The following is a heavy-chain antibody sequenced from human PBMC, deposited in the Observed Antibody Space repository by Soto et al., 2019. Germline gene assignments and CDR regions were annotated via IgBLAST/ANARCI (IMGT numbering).Heavy chain of an antibody. Sequence: EPSMKVSCKSSGGTFSSYAISWVRQAPVQVLEWMGGIIPIFGTANYAQKFQGRVTITADKSTSTAYMELSSLRSEDTAVYYCARSPLERTDTYYYGMDVWRQGNTVTASS. CDR3: ARSPLERTDTYYYGMDV. CDR1: GGTFSSYA. V-gene: IGHV1-69*06. J-gene: IGHJ6*02. CDR2: IIPIFGTA. D-gene: IGHD1-1*01.